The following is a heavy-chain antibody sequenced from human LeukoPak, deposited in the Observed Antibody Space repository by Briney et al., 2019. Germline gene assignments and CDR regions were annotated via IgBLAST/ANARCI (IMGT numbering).Heavy chain of an antibody. CDR3: GKDISGATAALDY. CDR2: ISWNSGSI. V-gene: IGHV3-9*01. D-gene: IGHD1-26*01. CDR1: GFTFDDYA. Sequence: GGSLRLSCAASGFTFDDYAMHWVRQAPGKGLEWVSGISWNSGSIGYADSVKGRFTISRDNARNSLYLRMNSLRPEDTALYSCGKDISGATAALDYWGQGTLVTVSS. J-gene: IGHJ4*02.